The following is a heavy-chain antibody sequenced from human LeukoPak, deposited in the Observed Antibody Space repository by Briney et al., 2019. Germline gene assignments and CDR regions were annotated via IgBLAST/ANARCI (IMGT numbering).Heavy chain of an antibody. J-gene: IGHJ4*02. V-gene: IGHV4-34*01. CDR2: INHSGST. D-gene: IGHD5-18*01. Sequence: GSLRLSCAASGFTFSDYYWSWIRQPPGKGLEWIGEINHSGSTNYNPSPKSRVTISVDTAKSQFSLKLSSVTAADTAVYYWARGDSYGYRYWGQGTLVTVSS. CDR3: ARGDSYGYRY. CDR1: GFTFSDYY.